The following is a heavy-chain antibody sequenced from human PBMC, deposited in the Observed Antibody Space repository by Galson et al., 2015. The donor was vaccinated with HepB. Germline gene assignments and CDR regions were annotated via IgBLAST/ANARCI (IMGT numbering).Heavy chain of an antibody. D-gene: IGHD1-7*01. CDR3: ARNTHYQTIDS. Sequence: SLRLSCAASGFTFRAYWMDWVRQAPGKGLEWVANMNTDGSVTNYVGSVRGRFTISRNNAKSSFYLQMNALRVEDTAVYYCARNTHYQTIDSWGQGTLVSVSS. J-gene: IGHJ4*02. V-gene: IGHV3-7*01. CDR2: MNTDGSVT. CDR1: GFTFRAYW.